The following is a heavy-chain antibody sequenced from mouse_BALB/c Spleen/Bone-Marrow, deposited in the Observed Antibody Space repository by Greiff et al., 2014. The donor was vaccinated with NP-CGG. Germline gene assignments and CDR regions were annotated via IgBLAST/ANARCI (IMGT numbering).Heavy chain of an antibody. V-gene: IGHV3-2*02. J-gene: IGHJ3*01. CDR1: GYSITSDYA. Sequence: EVQLVESGPGLVKPSQSLSLTCTVTGYSITSDYAWNWIRQFPGNKLEWMGYISYSGSTSYNPSLKSRISITRDTSKNQFFLQLNSVTTEDTATYYCAKRTPYGNSFAYWGQGTLVTVSA. D-gene: IGHD2-10*02. CDR3: AKRTPYGNSFAY. CDR2: ISYSGST.